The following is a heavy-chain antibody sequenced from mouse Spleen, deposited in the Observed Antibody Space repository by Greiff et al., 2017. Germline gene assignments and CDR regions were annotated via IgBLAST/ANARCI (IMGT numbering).Heavy chain of an antibody. V-gene: IGHV5-9-3*01. CDR2: ISSGGGNT. CDR3: ARRGNPGAMDY. J-gene: IGHJ4*01. D-gene: IGHD2-1*01. Sequence: EVQRVESGGGLVKLGGSLKLSCAASGFTFSSYAMSWVRQTPEKRLEWVATISSGGGNTYYPDSVKGRFTISRDNAKNTLYLQMSSLKSEDTAMYYCARRGNPGAMDYWGQGTSVTVSS. CDR1: GFTFSSYA.